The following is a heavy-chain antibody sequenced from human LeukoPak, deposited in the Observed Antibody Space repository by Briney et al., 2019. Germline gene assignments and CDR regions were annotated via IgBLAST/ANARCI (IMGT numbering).Heavy chain of an antibody. CDR1: GGSFCGYY. CDR3: ARPRIAARRTAFDY. Sequence: PSETLSLTCAVYGGSFCGYYWGWIRQPRGQGLEWIGEINHSGSTNYNPSLRSRVTISVDTSKNQFSLKLSSVTAADTAVYYCARPRIAARRTAFDYWGQGTLVTVSS. D-gene: IGHD6-6*01. V-gene: IGHV4-34*01. CDR2: INHSGST. J-gene: IGHJ4*02.